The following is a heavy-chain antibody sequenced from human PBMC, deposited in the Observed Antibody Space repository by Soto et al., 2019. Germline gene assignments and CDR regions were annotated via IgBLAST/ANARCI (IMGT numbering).Heavy chain of an antibody. CDR2: IYYSGST. V-gene: IGHV4-31*03. Sequence: PSETLSLTCTVSGGSISSGGYYWSWIRQHPGKGLEWIGYIYYSGSTYYNPSLKGRVTTSVDTSKNQFSLKLSSVTAADTAVYYCARGPFTIFGVAPAYDYWGQGTLVTVSS. J-gene: IGHJ4*02. CDR1: GGSISSGGYY. D-gene: IGHD3-3*01. CDR3: ARGPFTIFGVAPAYDY.